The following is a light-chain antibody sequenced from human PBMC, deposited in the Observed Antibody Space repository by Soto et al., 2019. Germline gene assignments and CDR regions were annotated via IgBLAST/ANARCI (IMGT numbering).Light chain of an antibody. J-gene: IGLJ2*01. Sequence: QSALTQPPSVSGAPGQRVTISCTGSSSNIGAGYGVHWYNQLPGTAPKLLVYGDSNRPSGVPDRFSGSKSDTSASLAITGLQAEDEADYYCQSYDSSLSGVIFGGGTKLTVL. CDR2: GDS. CDR3: QSYDSSLSGVI. V-gene: IGLV1-40*01. CDR1: SSNIGAGYG.